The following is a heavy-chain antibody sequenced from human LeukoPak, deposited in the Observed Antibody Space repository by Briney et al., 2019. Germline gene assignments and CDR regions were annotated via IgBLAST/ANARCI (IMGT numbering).Heavy chain of an antibody. Sequence: SETLSLTCAVYGGSFSGYYWSWIRQPPGKGLEWIGEINHSGSTNYNPSLKSRVTISVDTSKNQFSLKLSSVTAADTAVYYCARVLFGLNGDYRFDAFDIWGQGTMVTVSS. V-gene: IGHV4-34*01. CDR3: ARVLFGLNGDYRFDAFDI. CDR1: GGSFSGYY. CDR2: INHSGST. J-gene: IGHJ3*02. D-gene: IGHD4-17*01.